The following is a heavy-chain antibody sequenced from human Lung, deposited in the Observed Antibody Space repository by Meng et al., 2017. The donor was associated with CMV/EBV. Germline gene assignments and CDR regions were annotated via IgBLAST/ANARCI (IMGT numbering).Heavy chain of an antibody. D-gene: IGHD2-21*02. CDR1: AFTVSSNY. J-gene: IGHJ6*02. Sequence: GESXKISCAASAFTVSSNYMSWVRQAPGKGLEWVSVIYSGGITYYAGSVKGRFTISRDNSKNTLYLQMNSLRAEDTAVYYCARGGGGGDLLYYYYGMDVWGQGTTVTVSS. CDR2: IYSGGIT. CDR3: ARGGGGGDLLYYYYGMDV. V-gene: IGHV3-53*01.